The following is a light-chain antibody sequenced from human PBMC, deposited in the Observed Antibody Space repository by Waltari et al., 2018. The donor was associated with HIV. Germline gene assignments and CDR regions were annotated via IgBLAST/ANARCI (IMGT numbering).Light chain of an antibody. Sequence: EIVLTQSPATLSLSPGDSATLSCRASQSIATYLAWYQHKPGQPPRLLMSHASTRATGIPARFSGSGSGTDFTLTISSLEPEDFAIYYCHQRAISPGTFGHGTRLDIK. CDR2: HAS. CDR3: HQRAISPGT. V-gene: IGKV3-11*01. CDR1: QSIATY. J-gene: IGKJ5*01.